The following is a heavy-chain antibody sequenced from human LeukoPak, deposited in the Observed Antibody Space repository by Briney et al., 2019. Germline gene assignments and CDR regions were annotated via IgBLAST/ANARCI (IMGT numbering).Heavy chain of an antibody. D-gene: IGHD5-24*01. V-gene: IGHV4-39*01. CDR1: GGSISSSSSSYY. J-gene: IGHJ4*02. CDR2: IYYSGST. Sequence: SETLSLTCTVAGGSISSSSSSYYWGWIRQPPRKGLEWIGSIYYSGSTYYNPSLKSRVTYYNPSLKSRVTISVDTSKNQFSLKLNSVTAADTPVYYCARHPGIGHNPFDYWGQGTLVTVSS. CDR3: ARHPGIGHNPFDY.